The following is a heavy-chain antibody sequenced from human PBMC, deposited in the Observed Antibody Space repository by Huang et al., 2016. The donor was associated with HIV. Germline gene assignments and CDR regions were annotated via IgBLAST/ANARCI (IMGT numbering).Heavy chain of an antibody. Sequence: QVQLQESGPGLVKPSESLSLTCSVSGDSISSYYWSWIRQPPGKGLEWIGYIYYSGSTNNIRSLKRRLTSSMDTSKNQFSLKLTSVTAADTAIYFCARRGVATNYFDHWGQGALVIVSS. CDR2: IYYSGST. CDR1: GDSISSYY. V-gene: IGHV4-59*01. J-gene: IGHJ4*02. D-gene: IGHD3-10*01. CDR3: ARRGVATNYFDH.